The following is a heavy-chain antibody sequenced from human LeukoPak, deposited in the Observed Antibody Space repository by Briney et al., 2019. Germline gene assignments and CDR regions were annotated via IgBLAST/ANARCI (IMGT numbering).Heavy chain of an antibody. D-gene: IGHD3-3*01. Sequence: GGSLRLSCAASGFTVSSNYMSWVRQAPGKGLEWVSVIYSGGSTYYADSVKGRFTISRDNSKNTLYLQMNSLRAEDTAVYYCARDMRGYYDFWSGYYKGYYFDYWGQGTLVTVSS. J-gene: IGHJ4*02. CDR1: GFTVSSNY. CDR3: ARDMRGYYDFWSGYYKGYYFDY. V-gene: IGHV3-53*01. CDR2: IYSGGST.